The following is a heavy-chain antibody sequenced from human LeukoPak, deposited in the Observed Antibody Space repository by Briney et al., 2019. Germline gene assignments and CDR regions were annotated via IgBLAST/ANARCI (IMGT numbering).Heavy chain of an antibody. CDR2: ISDSGTIM. D-gene: IGHD4-17*01. Sequence: GGSLRLSCAASGFTFSRYEMNWVRQAPGKGLEWVSYISDSGTIMSYADSVKGRFTISRDNAENSLYLQMNSLRAEDTAVYYCASHYGDYVWGNFWGQGTLVTVSS. CDR3: ASHYGDYVWGNF. CDR1: GFTFSRYE. J-gene: IGHJ4*02. V-gene: IGHV3-48*03.